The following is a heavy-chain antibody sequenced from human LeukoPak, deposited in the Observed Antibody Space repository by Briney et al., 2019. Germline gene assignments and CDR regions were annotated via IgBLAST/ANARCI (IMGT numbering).Heavy chain of an antibody. CDR1: GGSISSYY. CDR2: IYYSGST. CDR3: ARPWGSGWYFDL. J-gene: IGHJ2*01. Sequence: PSETLSLTCTVSGGSISSYYWSWIRQPPGKGLEWIGYIYYSGSTNYNPSLKSRVTISVDTSKNQFSLKLSSVTAADTAVYYCARPWGSGWYFDLWGRGTLVTVSS. D-gene: IGHD3-10*01. V-gene: IGHV4-59*01.